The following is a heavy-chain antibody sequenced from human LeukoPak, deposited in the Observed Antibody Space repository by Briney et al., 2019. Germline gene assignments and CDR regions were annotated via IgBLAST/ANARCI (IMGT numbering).Heavy chain of an antibody. Sequence: ASVKVSCKASGYTFNGYYMHWVRQAPGQGLEWMGWINPNSGGTNYAQKFQGRVTMTRDTSISTAYMELSRLRSDDTAVYYCARIYSGSYSTDDYWGQGTLVTVSS. J-gene: IGHJ4*02. CDR2: INPNSGGT. CDR3: ARIYSGSYSTDDY. CDR1: GYTFNGYY. D-gene: IGHD1-26*01. V-gene: IGHV1-2*02.